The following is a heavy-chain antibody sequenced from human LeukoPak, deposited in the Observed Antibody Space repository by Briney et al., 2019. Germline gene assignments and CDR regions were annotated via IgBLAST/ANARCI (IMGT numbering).Heavy chain of an antibody. CDR3: ARILSSGWNYMDV. V-gene: IGHV2-70*11. J-gene: IGHJ6*03. CDR2: IDWDDNK. CDR1: GFSLSTSGMC. D-gene: IGHD6-19*01. Sequence: SGPALVKPTQTLTLTYTFSGFSLSTSGMCVSWIRQPPGKALEWLARIDWDDNKYYSTSLKTRLTISKDTSKNQVVLTITNMDPVDTAKYSSARILSSGWNYMDVWGKGTTVTVSS.